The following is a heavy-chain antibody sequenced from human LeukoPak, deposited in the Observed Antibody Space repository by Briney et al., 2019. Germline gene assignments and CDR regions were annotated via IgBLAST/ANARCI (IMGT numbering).Heavy chain of an antibody. CDR3: AKDLYTSRYACCFDY. V-gene: IGHV3-23*01. D-gene: IGHD6-13*01. CDR1: GFTFSSYA. CDR2: LSGGGSST. Sequence: GGSLRLSCAASGFTFSSYAMSWVRQAPWKGLEWVSGLSGGGSSTYYADSVKGRFTISRDNSKNMLYLQMNSLRAEDTAVYYCAKDLYTSRYACCFDYWGQGTLVTVSS. J-gene: IGHJ4*02.